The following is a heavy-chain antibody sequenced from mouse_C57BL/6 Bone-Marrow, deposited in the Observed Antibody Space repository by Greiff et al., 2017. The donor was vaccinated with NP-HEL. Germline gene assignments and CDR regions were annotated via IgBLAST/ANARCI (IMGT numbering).Heavy chain of an antibody. V-gene: IGHV14-4*01. J-gene: IGHJ1*03. CDR1: GFNIKDDY. Sequence: VQLQQSGAELVRPGASVKLSCTASGFNIKDDYMHWVKQRPEQGLEWIGWIDPENGDTKYASKFQGKATITADTSSNTAYLQLSSLTSEDTAVYYCARDFWYFDVWGKGTTVTVSS. CDR2: IDPENGDT. CDR3: ARDFWYFDV.